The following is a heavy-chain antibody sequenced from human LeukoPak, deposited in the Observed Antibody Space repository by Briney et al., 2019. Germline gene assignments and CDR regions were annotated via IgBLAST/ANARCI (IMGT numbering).Heavy chain of an antibody. Sequence: SETLSLTCTVSGDSISSYYWGWIRQPPGKGLEWIGSIYYSGSTYYNPSLKSRVTISVDTSKNQFSLKLSSVTAADTAVYYCARDDSLPYAFDYWGQGTLVTVSS. CDR2: IYYSGST. J-gene: IGHJ4*02. CDR3: ARDDSLPYAFDY. CDR1: GDSISSYY. V-gene: IGHV4-39*07. D-gene: IGHD2-8*01.